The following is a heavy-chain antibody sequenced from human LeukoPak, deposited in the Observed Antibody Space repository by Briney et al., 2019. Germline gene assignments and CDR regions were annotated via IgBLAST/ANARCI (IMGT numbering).Heavy chain of an antibody. D-gene: IGHD1-26*01. CDR1: GSYISSYY. Sequence: SVTLSLTCSVSGSYISSYYWSWIRQAPGKGLEWIGFIYYTGTTNSNPSLKSRVTISVDTSRQQFSLNLSSVTAADTAVYYCARGVVGTTSNYYYFDYWGQGTLVTVSS. J-gene: IGHJ4*02. V-gene: IGHV4-59*01. CDR2: IYYTGTT. CDR3: ARGVVGTTSNYYYFDY.